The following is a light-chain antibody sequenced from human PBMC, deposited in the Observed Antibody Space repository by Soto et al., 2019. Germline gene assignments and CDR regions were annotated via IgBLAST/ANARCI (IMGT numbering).Light chain of an antibody. J-gene: IGKJ4*01. CDR1: QSISSW. CDR3: QQYNSYSSLT. Sequence: DIQMTQSPSTVSASVGDRVTITCRASQSISSWLAWYQQKPGKAPKLLIYDASSLESGVPSRFSGSGSGTEFTLTISSLQPDDFATYYCQQYNSYSSLTVGGGTKVDIK. CDR2: DAS. V-gene: IGKV1-5*01.